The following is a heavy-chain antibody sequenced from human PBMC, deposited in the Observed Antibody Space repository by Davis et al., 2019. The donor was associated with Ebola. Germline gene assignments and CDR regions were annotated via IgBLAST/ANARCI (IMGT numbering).Heavy chain of an antibody. CDR2: IKSKTDGGTT. CDR3: TAYYGSGSYPFDY. Sequence: GESLKISCAASGFTFSNAWMSWVRQAPGKGLEWVARIKSKTDGGTTDYAAPVKGRFTISRDDSKNTLYLQMNSLKTEDTAVYYCTAYYGSGSYPFDYWGQGTLVTVSS. D-gene: IGHD3-10*01. V-gene: IGHV3-15*01. J-gene: IGHJ4*02. CDR1: GFTFSNAW.